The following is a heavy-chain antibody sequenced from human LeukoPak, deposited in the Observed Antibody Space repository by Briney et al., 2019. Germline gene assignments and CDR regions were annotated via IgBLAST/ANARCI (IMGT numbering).Heavy chain of an antibody. D-gene: IGHD3-10*01. J-gene: IGHJ4*02. Sequence: GGSLRLSCAASGFTFSSYGMHWVRQAPGKGLKWVAVIWYDGSNKYYADSVKGRFTISRDNSKNTLYLQMNSLRAEDTAVYYCASEISGSFHYWGQGTLVTVSS. CDR2: IWYDGSNK. CDR1: GFTFSSYG. V-gene: IGHV3-33*01. CDR3: ASEISGSFHY.